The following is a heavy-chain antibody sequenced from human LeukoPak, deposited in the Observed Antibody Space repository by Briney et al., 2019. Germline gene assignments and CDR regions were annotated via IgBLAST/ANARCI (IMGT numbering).Heavy chain of an antibody. V-gene: IGHV1-2*02. CDR2: INPNSGDT. J-gene: IGHJ4*02. Sequence: ASVKVSCKTSGYTFTGYYIHWVRQAPGQGLEWMGWINPNSGDTNYAQKFQGRVTMTRDTSISTAYMELSRLRSDDTAVYYCARVGDCSGGSCYSAAPGYWGQGTLVTVSS. D-gene: IGHD2-15*01. CDR1: GYTFTGYY. CDR3: ARVGDCSGGSCYSAAPGY.